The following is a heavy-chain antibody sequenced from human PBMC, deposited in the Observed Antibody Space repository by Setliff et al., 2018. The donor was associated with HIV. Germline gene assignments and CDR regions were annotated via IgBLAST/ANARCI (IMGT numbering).Heavy chain of an antibody. J-gene: IGHJ3*02. CDR2: VSHSGNT. CDR1: GYSISRGYF. V-gene: IGHV4-38-2*01. CDR3: ARGKSGSYDAYDM. D-gene: IGHD5-12*01. Sequence: KPSETLSLTCAVSGYSISRGYFWVWVRQPPGKGLEWIGSVSHSGNTDYNISLKSRVTISIDNSNNHFSLKLRSVTAADTAVYYCARGKSGSYDAYDMWGQGTMVTVSS.